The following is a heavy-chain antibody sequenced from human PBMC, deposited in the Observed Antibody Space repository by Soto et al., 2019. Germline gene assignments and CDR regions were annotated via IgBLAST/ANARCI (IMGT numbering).Heavy chain of an antibody. CDR2: IIPILGIA. V-gene: IGHV1-69*02. CDR3: ASLMSSGYYYGMDV. Sequence: QVQLVQSGAEVKKPGSSVKVSCKASGGTFSSYTISWVRQAPGQGLEWMGRIIPILGIANYAQKFQGRVTXTADKSTSTAYMELSSLRSEDRAVYYCASLMSSGYYYGMDVWGQGTTVTVSS. J-gene: IGHJ6*02. D-gene: IGHD3-10*01. CDR1: GGTFSSYT.